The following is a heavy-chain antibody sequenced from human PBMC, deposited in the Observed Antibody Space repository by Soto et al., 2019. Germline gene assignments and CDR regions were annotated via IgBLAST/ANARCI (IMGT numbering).Heavy chain of an antibody. CDR3: ARAADWSGYYRWFDP. V-gene: IGHV4-34*01. CDR2: INHSGST. D-gene: IGHD3-3*01. Sequence: SETLSLTCAVYGGSFSGYYWSWIRQPPGKGLEWIGEINHSGSTNYNPSLKSRVTISVDTSKNQFSLKLSSVTAADTAVYYRARAADWSGYYRWFDPWGQGTLVTVSS. J-gene: IGHJ5*02. CDR1: GGSFSGYY.